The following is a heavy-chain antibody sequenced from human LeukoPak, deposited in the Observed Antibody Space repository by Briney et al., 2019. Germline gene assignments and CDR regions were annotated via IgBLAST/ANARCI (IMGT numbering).Heavy chain of an antibody. D-gene: IGHD5-12*01. J-gene: IGHJ4*02. CDR3: ARGKGGYDPSDY. CDR2: MNPNSGNT. V-gene: IGHV1-8*03. Sequence: GASVKVSCKASGYTFTSYDINGVRQATAQGLEWMVWMNPNSGNTGYAQKFQGRVTITRNTPISTAYMELSSLRSEDTAVYYCARGKGGYDPSDYWGQGTLVTVSS. CDR1: GYTFTSYD.